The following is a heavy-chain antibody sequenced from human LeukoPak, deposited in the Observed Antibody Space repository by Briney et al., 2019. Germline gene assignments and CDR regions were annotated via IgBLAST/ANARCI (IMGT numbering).Heavy chain of an antibody. D-gene: IGHD3-22*01. J-gene: IGHJ4*02. V-gene: IGHV4-39*01. CDR3: ARLNYYDSSGHFDY. CDR2: IYYSGST. CDR1: GXSISSSSYY. Sequence: SETLSLTCTVSGXSISSSSYYWGWIRQPPGKGLEWIGSIYYSGSTYYNPSLKSRVTISVDTSKNQFSLKLSSVTAADTAVYYCARLNYYDSSGHFDYWGQGALVTVSS.